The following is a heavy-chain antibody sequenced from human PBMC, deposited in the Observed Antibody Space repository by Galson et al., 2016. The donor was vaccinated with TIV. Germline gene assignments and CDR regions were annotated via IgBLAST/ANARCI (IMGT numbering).Heavy chain of an antibody. V-gene: IGHV1-18*01. J-gene: IGHJ3*02. CDR2: ISVYKGVT. CDR3: ARGACFDLSPDAFDI. Sequence: SVKVSCKASGYTFTRYCISWVRQAPGQGLEWMGWISVYKGVTNSIQKDQGRVTMTIDTSTGTAYMELRSLRSDDTAVYYCARGACFDLSPDAFDIWGQGTMVTVSS. CDR1: GYTFTRYC. D-gene: IGHD3-9*01.